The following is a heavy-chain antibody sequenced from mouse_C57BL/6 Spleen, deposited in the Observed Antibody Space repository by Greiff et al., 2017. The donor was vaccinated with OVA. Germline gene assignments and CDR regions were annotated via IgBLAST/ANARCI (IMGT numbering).Heavy chain of an antibody. D-gene: IGHD2-1*01. Sequence: QVQLQQPGAELVMPGASVKLSCKASGYTFTSYWMHWVKQRPGQGLEWIGEIDPSDSYTNYNQKFKGKSTLTVDKSSSTAYMQLSSLTSEDSAVYYCAIRIYYGNYFDYWGQGTTLTVSS. CDR1: GYTFTSYW. CDR2: IDPSDSYT. J-gene: IGHJ2*01. V-gene: IGHV1-69*01. CDR3: AIRIYYGNYFDY.